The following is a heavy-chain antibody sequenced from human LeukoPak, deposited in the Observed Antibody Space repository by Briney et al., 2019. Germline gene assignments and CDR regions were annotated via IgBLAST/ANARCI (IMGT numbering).Heavy chain of an antibody. CDR3: ARDLYYFESSGYYASDF. CDR2: INQGGSEK. D-gene: IGHD3-22*01. V-gene: IGHV3-7*01. CDR1: GFTFSTYW. J-gene: IGHJ4*02. Sequence: PGGSLRLSCAASGFTFSTYWISWVRQAPGKGLEWVANINQGGSEKHYADSMRGRFTISRDNAKNSLFLEMNSLRAEDTAVYFCARDLYYFESSGYYASDFWGQGTLVTVSS.